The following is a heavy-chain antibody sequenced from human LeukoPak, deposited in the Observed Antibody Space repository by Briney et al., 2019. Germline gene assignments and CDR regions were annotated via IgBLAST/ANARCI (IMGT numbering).Heavy chain of an antibody. V-gene: IGHV3-30*18. CDR2: ISYDGGKK. CDR3: AKDRSKGSYGDDFDF. D-gene: IGHD3-16*01. CDR1: GYSISSGY. J-gene: IGHJ4*02. Sequence: LSLTCTVSGYSISSGYFWGWIRQPPGKGLEWVAIISYDGGKKDYADSVKGRFTISRDNSRNTLYLQMNSLRAEDTAVYYCAKDRSKGSYGDDFDFWGQGTLVTVSS.